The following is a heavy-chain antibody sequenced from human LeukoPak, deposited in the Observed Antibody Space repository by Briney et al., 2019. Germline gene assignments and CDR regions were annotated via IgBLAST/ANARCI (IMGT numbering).Heavy chain of an antibody. CDR1: GFTFSSYA. CDR2: ISGSGGST. V-gene: IGHV3-23*01. Sequence: PGRSLRLSCAASGFTFSSYAMSWVRQAPGRGLEWVSDISGSGGSTYYADSVKGRFTISRDNSKNTLYLQMNSLRAEDTAVYYCAKGRDVLRFLESRWGQGTLVTVSS. J-gene: IGHJ4*02. CDR3: AKGRDVLRFLESR. D-gene: IGHD3-3*01.